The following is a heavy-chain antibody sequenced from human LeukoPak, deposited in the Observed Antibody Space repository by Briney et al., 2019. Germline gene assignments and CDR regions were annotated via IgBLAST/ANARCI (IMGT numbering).Heavy chain of an antibody. J-gene: IGHJ5*01. CDR1: GLPFSSYS. Sequence: GSLRLSCVGSGLPFSSYSMNWVRQAPGKGLEWVSSIDLNGNHINYADSVKDRFTISRDNAKNSLFLQMDSLRVEDTAVYYCARDRGLGLPNWFTSWGQGTLVTVSS. CDR2: IDLNGNHI. CDR3: ARDRGLGLPNWFTS. V-gene: IGHV3-21*01. D-gene: IGHD2-15*01.